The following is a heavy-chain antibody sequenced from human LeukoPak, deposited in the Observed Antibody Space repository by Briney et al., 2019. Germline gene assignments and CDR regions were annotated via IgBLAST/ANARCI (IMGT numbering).Heavy chain of an antibody. CDR2: ITRTSSYM. D-gene: IGHD2-2*01. CDR1: GFTFSTDN. CDR3: AKDAGCSSTSCYYYYYYYMDV. V-gene: IGHV3-21*01. Sequence: GGSLRLSCAASGFTFSTDNMNWVRQAPGKGREWVSSITRTSSYMYYADSVKGRFTISRDNSKNTLYLQMNSLRAEDTAVYYCAKDAGCSSTSCYYYYYYYMDVWGKGTTVTISS. J-gene: IGHJ6*03.